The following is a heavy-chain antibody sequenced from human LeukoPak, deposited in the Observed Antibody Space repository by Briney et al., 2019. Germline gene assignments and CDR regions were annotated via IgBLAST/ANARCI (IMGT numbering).Heavy chain of an antibody. V-gene: IGHV3-21*01. J-gene: IGHJ6*02. D-gene: IGHD6-13*01. CDR3: ARDPSSSWSGRKQLYGMDV. Sequence: PGRSLRLSCAASGFTFSNYGMHWVRQAPGKGLEWVSSISSSGSYIYYADSVKGRFTISRDNAKNSLYLQMISLRAEDTAVYYCARDPSSSWSGRKQLYGMDVWGQGTTVTVSS. CDR2: ISSSGSYI. CDR1: GFTFSNYG.